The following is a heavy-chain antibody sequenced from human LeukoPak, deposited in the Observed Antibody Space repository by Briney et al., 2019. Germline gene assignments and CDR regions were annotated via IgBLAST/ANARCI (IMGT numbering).Heavy chain of an antibody. CDR1: GGTFSSYA. J-gene: IGHJ4*02. D-gene: IGHD6-6*01. V-gene: IGHV1-69*13. CDR2: IIPIFGTA. Sequence: SVKVSCKASGGTFSSYAISWVRQAPGQGLEWMGGIIPIFGTANYAQKFQGRVTISADESTSTAYMELSSLRSEDTAVYYCARGGLEYSSSSYYYWGQGTLVTVSS. CDR3: ARGGLEYSSSSYYY.